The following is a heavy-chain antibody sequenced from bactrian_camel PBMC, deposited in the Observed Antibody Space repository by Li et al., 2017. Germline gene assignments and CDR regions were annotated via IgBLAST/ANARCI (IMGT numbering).Heavy chain of an antibody. J-gene: IGHJ6*01. D-gene: IGHD3*01. CDR2: INPGGDTA. CDR1: GFTFSSYY. CDR3: APDFPATWLSRDPCASVWKGGVRS. V-gene: IGHV3S28*01. Sequence: QLVESGGGLVQPGGSLRLSCVASGFTFSSYYMSWVRQAPGKGLEWVSTINPGGDTAYYADSVKGRFTISQYSPKNTLYLQMNDLKPEDTATYYCAPDFPATWLSRDPCASVWKGGVRSWGQGTQVTVS.